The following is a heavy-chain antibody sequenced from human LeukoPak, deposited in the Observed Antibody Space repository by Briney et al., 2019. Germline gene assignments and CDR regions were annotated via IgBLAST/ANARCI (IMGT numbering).Heavy chain of an antibody. V-gene: IGHV3-23*01. CDR2: TSGSGVDT. CDR3: AKDVAGVSLAYYYDSSGYYDH. D-gene: IGHD3-22*01. J-gene: IGHJ4*02. Sequence: GGSLRLSCAASGFTFSSYAMSWVRQAQGKGLEWVSGTSGSGVDTFNADSVKGRFTISRDNSKNTLYLQMNSLRAEDTAVYYCAKDVAGVSLAYYYDSSGYYDHWGQGTLVTVSS. CDR1: GFTFSSYA.